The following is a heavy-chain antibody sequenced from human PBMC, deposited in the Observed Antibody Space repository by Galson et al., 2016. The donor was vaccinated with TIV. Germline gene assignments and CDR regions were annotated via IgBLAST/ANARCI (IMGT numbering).Heavy chain of an antibody. J-gene: IGHJ4*02. D-gene: IGHD3-22*01. Sequence: SETLSLTCSVSGGSIFSYYCNWIRQAPGKGLEWIGVAYHTGSTIYNPSLNSRASILLEKSKNQFSLSLISVTAADTAVYHCVSGYGWLPDFWGQGILVTVSS. CDR1: GGSIFSYY. V-gene: IGHV4-59*01. CDR2: AYHTGST. CDR3: VSGYGWLPDF.